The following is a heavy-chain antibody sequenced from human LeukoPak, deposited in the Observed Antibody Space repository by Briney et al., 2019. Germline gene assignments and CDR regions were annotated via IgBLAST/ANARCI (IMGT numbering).Heavy chain of an antibody. D-gene: IGHD3-3*01. Sequence: SETLSLTCAVYGGSFSGYYWSWIRQPPGKGLEWIGEINHSGSTNYNPSLKSRVTISVDTSKNQFSLKLSSVTAADTAVSYCERGRNTILRAAVSYYYYCYLDLSGKGTTVTVAS. V-gene: IGHV4-34*01. J-gene: IGHJ6*03. CDR2: INHSGST. CDR1: GGSFSGYY. CDR3: ERGRNTILRAAVSYYYYCYLDL.